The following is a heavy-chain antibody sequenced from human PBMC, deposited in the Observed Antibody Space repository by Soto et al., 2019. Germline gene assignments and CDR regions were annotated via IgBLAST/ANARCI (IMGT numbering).Heavy chain of an antibody. J-gene: IGHJ4*02. CDR3: AKERAWGDGSWSFDV. Sequence: SETLSLTCAVSGYSISSGYYWGWSRQRPGKGLGLIGSISHSGSTYYTASVKSRVTISIDKSKKQLSLKLTSVSAADTAVYYCAKERAWGDGSWSFDVWGQGTLVTVSS. V-gene: IGHV4-38-2*02. D-gene: IGHD3-16*01. CDR2: ISHSGST. CDR1: GYSISSGYY.